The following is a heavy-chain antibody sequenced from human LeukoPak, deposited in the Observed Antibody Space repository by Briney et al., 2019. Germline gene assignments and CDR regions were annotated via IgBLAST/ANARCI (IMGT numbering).Heavy chain of an antibody. CDR1: GYSISSGYY. Sequence: SETLSLTCAVSGYSISSGYYWGWIRQPPGKGLEWIGYIYHSGSTYYKSSHKSRVTISVDTSKNQFSLKLSSVTAADTAVYYCARLPHCSTTTCYAGGYYFEYWGQGTLVIVSS. J-gene: IGHJ4*02. CDR3: ARLPHCSTTTCYAGGYYFEY. CDR2: IYHSGST. D-gene: IGHD2-2*01. V-gene: IGHV4-38-2*01.